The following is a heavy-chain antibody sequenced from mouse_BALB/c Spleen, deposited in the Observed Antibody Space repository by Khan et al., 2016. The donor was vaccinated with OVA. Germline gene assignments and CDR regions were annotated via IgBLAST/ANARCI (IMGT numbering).Heavy chain of an antibody. D-gene: IGHD2-12*01. CDR1: GFSLTNYG. CDR3: ARQPYYRYRIMDS. J-gene: IGHJ4*01. V-gene: IGHV2-6-1*01. CDR2: IWSDGRT. Sequence: QVQLKQSGPGLVAPSQSLSITCTISGFSLTNYGVHWVRQPPGKGLEWLVVIWSDGRTTYNSALKSRLTISKDNSKSQVFLKMNSLQTDDTTMYFCARQPYYRYRIMDSWGQGTTVTVSS.